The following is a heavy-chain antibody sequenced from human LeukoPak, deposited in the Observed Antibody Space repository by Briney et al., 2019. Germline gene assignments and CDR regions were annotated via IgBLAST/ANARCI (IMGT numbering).Heavy chain of an antibody. CDR2: IYSDGST. Sequence: SETLSLTCTVSGGSINTYYWSWIRQPPGKGLEWLGYIYSDGSTNYNPSLKSRLTISVDTSKNQFSLKLSSVIAADTAVYYCARLLSSGRSDYWGQGTLVTVSS. V-gene: IGHV4-59*01. J-gene: IGHJ4*02. D-gene: IGHD3-22*01. CDR1: GGSINTYY. CDR3: ARLLSSGRSDY.